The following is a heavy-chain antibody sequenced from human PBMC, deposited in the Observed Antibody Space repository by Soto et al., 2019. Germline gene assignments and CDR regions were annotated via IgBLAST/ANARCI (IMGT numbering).Heavy chain of an antibody. J-gene: IGHJ4*02. CDR1: GGPIRSSSHY. D-gene: IGHD1-1*01. CDR2: IDESGDS. CDR3: AREGGYVDY. Sequence: QLQLQESGPGLVKPSETLSLTCTVSGGPIRSSSHYWGWIRQSPGTGLEWIGSIDESGDSYYNPSLKSRVTISVDTSKNQFSLKLISVTGADSAIYYCAREGGYVDYWGQGTQVTVSS. V-gene: IGHV4-39*02.